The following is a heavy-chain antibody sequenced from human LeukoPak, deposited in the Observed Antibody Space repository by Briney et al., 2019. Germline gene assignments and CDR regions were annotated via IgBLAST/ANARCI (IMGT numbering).Heavy chain of an antibody. CDR2: ISSSGSTI. J-gene: IGHJ6*02. V-gene: IGHV3-48*03. Sequence: AGSLRLSCAASGFTFSSYDMNWVRQAPGKGLEWVSYISSSGSTIYYADSVKGRFTISRDNTKNSVYLQMSSLGAEDTAVYYCTRARPYYYYGMDVWGQGTTVTVSS. CDR1: GFTFSSYD. CDR3: TRARPYYYYGMDV.